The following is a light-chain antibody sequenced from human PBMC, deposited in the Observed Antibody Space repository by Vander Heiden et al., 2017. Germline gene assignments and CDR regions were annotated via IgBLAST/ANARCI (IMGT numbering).Light chain of an antibody. V-gene: IGLV7-46*01. CDR2: DTS. CDR3: LLSYPGSRPVV. Sequence: VVTQEPSLTVSPGGTVTLTCAPSTGAVTSDYYAYWVQQKPGQAPRTLIFDTSNKNSWTPARFSGSLLGGKAALTLSGAQPDDEAEYYCLLSYPGSRPVVFGGGTKLTVL. CDR1: TGAVTSDYY. J-gene: IGLJ2*01.